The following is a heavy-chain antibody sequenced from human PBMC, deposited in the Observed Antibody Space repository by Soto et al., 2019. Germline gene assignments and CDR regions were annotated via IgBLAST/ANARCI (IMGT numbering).Heavy chain of an antibody. Sequence: GGSQRLTCGASGFTVNSNYMSWVRYAPGKGLEWVSVIYSDGSTYYADSVKGRFIISRDNSNNTLYFQMNSLRAEDTAVYYCATLTKYDILTGFYPCWGQGTLVTVSS. CDR3: ATLTKYDILTGFYPC. V-gene: IGHV3-66*01. CDR2: IYSDGST. D-gene: IGHD3-9*01. CDR1: GFTVNSNY. J-gene: IGHJ4*02.